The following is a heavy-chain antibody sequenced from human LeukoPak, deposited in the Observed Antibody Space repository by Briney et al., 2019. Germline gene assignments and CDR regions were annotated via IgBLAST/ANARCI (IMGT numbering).Heavy chain of an antibody. V-gene: IGHV4-34*01. Sequence: SETLSLTCAVYGGSFSGYYWSWIRQPPGKGLEWIGEINHSGSTNYNPSLRSRVTISVDTSKNQFSLKLSSVTAADTAVYYCARGQYSSGWYSYYYYYMDVWGKGTTVTVSS. J-gene: IGHJ6*03. CDR3: ARGQYSSGWYSYYYYYMDV. CDR1: GGSFSGYY. D-gene: IGHD6-19*01. CDR2: INHSGST.